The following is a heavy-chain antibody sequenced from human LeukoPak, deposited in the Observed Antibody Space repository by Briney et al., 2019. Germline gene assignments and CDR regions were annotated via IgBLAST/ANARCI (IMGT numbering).Heavy chain of an antibody. J-gene: IGHJ4*02. CDR3: ARRAVSRWGSDY. V-gene: IGHV3-53*01. Sequence: GGSLRLSCAASGFTVSGSYMSWVRQAPGKGLEWVSVIYGGGDTYYADSVKGRFTISRDDSKNTLYLQMNSLRADDTAVYYCARRAVSRWGSDYWGQGTLVTVSS. D-gene: IGHD7-27*01. CDR1: GFTVSGSY. CDR2: IYGGGDT.